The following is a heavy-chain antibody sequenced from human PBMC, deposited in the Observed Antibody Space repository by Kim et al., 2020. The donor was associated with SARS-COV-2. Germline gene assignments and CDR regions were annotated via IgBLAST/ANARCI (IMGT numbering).Heavy chain of an antibody. J-gene: IGHJ6*02. V-gene: IGHV1-69*02. D-gene: IGHD2-15*01. Sequence: YAQKFQGRVTITADKSTSTAYMELSSLRSEDTAVYYCARRPKGVVRGMDVWGQGTTVTVSS. CDR3: ARRPKGVVRGMDV.